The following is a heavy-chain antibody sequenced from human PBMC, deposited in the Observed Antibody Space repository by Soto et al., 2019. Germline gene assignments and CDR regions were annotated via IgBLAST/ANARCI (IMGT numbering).Heavy chain of an antibody. D-gene: IGHD3-3*01. Sequence: PGGSLRLSCAASGFKFDDYAMHWVRQAPGKGLDWVSGINWSSDSIEYADSVKGRFTISRDNAKNSLYLQMNSLRTEDTALYYCVKAVRFLEWLLSDYYGMDVWGQGTTVTVSS. CDR3: VKAVRFLEWLLSDYYGMDV. CDR1: GFKFDDYA. J-gene: IGHJ6*02. V-gene: IGHV3-9*01. CDR2: INWSSDSI.